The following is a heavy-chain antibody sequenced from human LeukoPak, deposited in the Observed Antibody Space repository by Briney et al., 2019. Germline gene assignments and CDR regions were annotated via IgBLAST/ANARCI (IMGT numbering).Heavy chain of an antibody. Sequence: PSETLSLTCAVYGGSFSGYYWSWIRQPPGKGLEWIGEINHSGSTNYNPSPKSRVTISVDTSKNQFSLKLSSVTAADTAVYYCARGGYYDSSGYYYVRAYYYNYMDVWGKGTTVTVSS. J-gene: IGHJ6*03. CDR2: INHSGST. CDR3: ARGGYYDSSGYYYVRAYYYNYMDV. V-gene: IGHV4-34*01. D-gene: IGHD3-22*01. CDR1: GGSFSGYY.